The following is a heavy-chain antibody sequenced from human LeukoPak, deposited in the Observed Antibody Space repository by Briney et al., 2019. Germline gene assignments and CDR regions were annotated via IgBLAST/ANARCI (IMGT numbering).Heavy chain of an antibody. CDR1: GFTFSNYS. CDR2: ISNTSSYI. Sequence: AGESLRLSCAASGFTFSNYSMNWVRQAPGKGLEWVSSISNTSSYIYNADSVKGRFTISRDNAKNSLYLQMNSLRAEDTAVYYCARDRVAARPPYYYYYMDVWGKGTTVTVSS. V-gene: IGHV3-21*01. D-gene: IGHD6-6*01. J-gene: IGHJ6*03. CDR3: ARDRVAARPPYYYYYMDV.